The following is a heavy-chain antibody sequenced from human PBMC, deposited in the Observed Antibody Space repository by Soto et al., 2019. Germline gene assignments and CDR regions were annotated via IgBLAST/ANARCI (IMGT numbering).Heavy chain of an antibody. J-gene: IGHJ4*02. V-gene: IGHV1-3*01. CDR2: INVNNDNT. D-gene: IGHD5-18*01. CDR3: ARSSFTAVDY. CDR1: GYTFTSHT. Sequence: QVQLVQSGTEVKKPGASVKVSCMASGYTFTSHTIHWMRQAPGQSLEWMAWINVNNDNTKYSHKFQGRVSLTMDTSASTVYMELSSLRSEDTAVYYCARSSFTAVDYWGQGTLVSVSS.